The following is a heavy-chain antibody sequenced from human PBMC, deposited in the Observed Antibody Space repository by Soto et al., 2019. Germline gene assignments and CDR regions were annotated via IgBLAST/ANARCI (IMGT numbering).Heavy chain of an antibody. V-gene: IGHV3-30*03. J-gene: IGHJ6*02. D-gene: IGHD2-2*01. CDR3: ATAIVVVPAARPEYYYYYYGMDV. CDR1: GFTFSSYG. CDR2: ISYDGSNK. Sequence: QVQLVESGGGVVQPGRSLRLSCAASGFTFSSYGMHWVRQAPGKGLEWVAVISYDGSNKYYADSVKGRFTISRDNSKNTRDLQMTSLRAEDKAAYYCATAIVVVPAARPEYYYYYYGMDVWGQGTPVTLSS.